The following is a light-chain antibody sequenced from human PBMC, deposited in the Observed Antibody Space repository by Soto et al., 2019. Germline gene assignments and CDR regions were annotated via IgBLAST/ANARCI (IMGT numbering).Light chain of an antibody. Sequence: QPVLTQPASVSGSPGQSITISCTGTSSDVGGYNSVSWYQQHPGKAPKLMIYDVSHRPSGVSDRFSGSKSGNTAALTISGLQAEDEADYYCSSYTSSSLLVFGGGTKLTVL. CDR2: DVS. J-gene: IGLJ2*01. CDR3: SSYTSSSLLV. CDR1: SSDVGGYNS. V-gene: IGLV2-14*01.